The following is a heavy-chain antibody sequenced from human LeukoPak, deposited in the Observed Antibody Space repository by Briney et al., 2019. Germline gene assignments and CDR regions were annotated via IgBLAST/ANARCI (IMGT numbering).Heavy chain of an antibody. Sequence: GGSLRLSCAASGSTFSRDAMSWVRQAPGKGLEWVSAISGNGDNTYYADSVMGRLTISRDNSKNTLYLQMNSLRAEDTAVYYCANSRGYKNINWFDPWGQGTLVTVSS. D-gene: IGHD3-22*01. V-gene: IGHV3-23*01. J-gene: IGHJ5*02. CDR1: GSTFSRDA. CDR3: ANSRGYKNINWFDP. CDR2: ISGNGDNT.